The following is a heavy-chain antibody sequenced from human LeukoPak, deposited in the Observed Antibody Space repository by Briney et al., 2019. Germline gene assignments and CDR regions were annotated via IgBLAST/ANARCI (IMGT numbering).Heavy chain of an antibody. CDR1: GYNFTTYW. D-gene: IGHD3-3*01. CDR2: IYPGDSYT. V-gene: IGHV5-51*01. J-gene: IGHJ5*02. CDR3: ARSSVSRGFGVVNHWFDP. Sequence: GESLKISCKGSGYNFTTYWIGWVRQMPGKGLEYMGIIYPGDSYTRYSPSFQGQVTISAGKSINTAYLQWSSLKASDTAMYYCARSSVSRGFGVVNHWFDPWGHGTLVTVSS.